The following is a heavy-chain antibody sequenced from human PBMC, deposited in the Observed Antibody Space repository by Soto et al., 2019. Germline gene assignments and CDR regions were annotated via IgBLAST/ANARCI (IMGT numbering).Heavy chain of an antibody. CDR2: ISGGGGVST. Sequence: EVQLLESGGGLVQPGGSLTLSCAASGFTFSSYAMTWVRQAPGKGLEWVSGISGGGGVSTYYADSVKGRFTISRDNSMNTLYLHMNRLRAEDTAVYYCAKDAISMVRGVNNWFAPWGQGTLVTVSS. D-gene: IGHD3-10*01. J-gene: IGHJ5*02. CDR3: AKDAISMVRGVNNWFAP. V-gene: IGHV3-23*01. CDR1: GFTFSSYA.